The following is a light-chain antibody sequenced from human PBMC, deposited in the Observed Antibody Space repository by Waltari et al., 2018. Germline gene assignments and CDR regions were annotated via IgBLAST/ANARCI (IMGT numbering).Light chain of an antibody. Sequence: QSVLTQPPSASGTPGQRVSLSCSGSSSNIGSNSVNWYQQLPGTAPKLLIYRDYQRPSGVPDPFSCSMSVTSASLAISWLQSEDEADYYCAAWDDSLNAVIFCGGTKLTVL. J-gene: IGLJ2*01. CDR3: AAWDDSLNAVI. V-gene: IGLV1-44*01. CDR1: SSNIGSNS. CDR2: RDY.